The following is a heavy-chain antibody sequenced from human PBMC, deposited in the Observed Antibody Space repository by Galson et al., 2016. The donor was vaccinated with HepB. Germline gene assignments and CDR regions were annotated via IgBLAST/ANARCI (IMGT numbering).Heavy chain of an antibody. CDR2: INSIGDTT. CDR3: ARGDWVRGGLHDH. D-gene: IGHD3/OR15-3a*01. Sequence: SLRLSCAVSGLTFSASYMVWIRQAPGKGLEWVSYINSIGDTTYYAPSIEGRFTISRDNAKNSLFLQINSLRAEDTAMYYCARGDWVRGGLHDHWGQGTLVIVSS. V-gene: IGHV3-11*01. J-gene: IGHJ4*02. CDR1: GLTFSASY.